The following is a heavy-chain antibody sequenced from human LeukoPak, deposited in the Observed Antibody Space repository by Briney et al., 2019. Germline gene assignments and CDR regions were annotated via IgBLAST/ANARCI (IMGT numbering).Heavy chain of an antibody. V-gene: IGHV3-11*01. Sequence: GGSLRLSCAASGFIFSDYYMTWLRQAPGKGLDWVSCIDRSGATAFYADSVKGRFTMSRDNARNSLHLQMNDLRPEDSAVYYCGLSSMNPSYYYGIDVWGQGTTVRVSS. CDR2: IDRSGATA. D-gene: IGHD6-19*01. J-gene: IGHJ6*02. CDR3: GLSSMNPSYYYGIDV. CDR1: GFIFSDYY.